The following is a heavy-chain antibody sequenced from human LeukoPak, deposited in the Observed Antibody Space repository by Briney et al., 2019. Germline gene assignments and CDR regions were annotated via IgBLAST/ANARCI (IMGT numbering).Heavy chain of an antibody. CDR2: IYTSGST. CDR3: ARQADDSSRSYFGPQYYFDY. D-gene: IGHD3-22*01. CDR1: GGSISSYY. J-gene: IGHJ4*02. V-gene: IGHV4-4*07. Sequence: SETLSLTCTVSGGSISSYYWSWIRQPAGKGLEWIGRIYTSGSTNYNPSLKSRVTMSVDTSKNQFSLKLSSVTAADTAVYYCARQADDSSRSYFGPQYYFDYWGQGILVTVSS.